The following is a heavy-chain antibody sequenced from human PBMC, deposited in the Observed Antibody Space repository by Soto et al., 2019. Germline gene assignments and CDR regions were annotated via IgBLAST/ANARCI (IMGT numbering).Heavy chain of an antibody. CDR3: ASSYCSGGSCSLGGMDV. CDR2: INPNSGGT. Sequence: GASVKVSCKASGYTFTGYYMHWVRQAPGQGFEWMGWINPNSGGTNYAQKFQGWVTMTRDTSISTAYMELSRLRSDDTAVYYCASSYCSGGSCSLGGMDVWGQGTTVTVSS. CDR1: GYTFTGYY. J-gene: IGHJ6*02. D-gene: IGHD2-15*01. V-gene: IGHV1-2*04.